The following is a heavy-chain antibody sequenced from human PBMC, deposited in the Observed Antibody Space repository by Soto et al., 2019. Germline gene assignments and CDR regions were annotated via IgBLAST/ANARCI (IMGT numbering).Heavy chain of an antibody. CDR1: GDSMRSFY. CDR2: IYYSGST. J-gene: IGHJ4*02. Sequence: SETLSLTCTVYGDSMRSFYWSWIRQPPGKGLEWIGNIYYSGSTNYNPSRKSRVTMSVDMSRNQVYLKLSSVTAADAAVYYCTSVGGYYGDYPNFDYWGQGALVTVSS. D-gene: IGHD4-17*01. CDR3: TSVGGYYGDYPNFDY. V-gene: IGHV4-59*01.